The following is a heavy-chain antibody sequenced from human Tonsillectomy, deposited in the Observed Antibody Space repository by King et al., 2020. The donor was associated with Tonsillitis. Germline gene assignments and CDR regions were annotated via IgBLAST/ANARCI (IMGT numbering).Heavy chain of an antibody. D-gene: IGHD4-17*01. CDR3: AGGSVGYGDYEEYVDY. CDR2: IYYSGST. CDR1: GGSISSSSYY. V-gene: IGHV4-39*01. J-gene: IGHJ4*02. Sequence: QLQESGPGLVKPSETLSLTCTVSGGSISSSSYYWGWIRQPPGKGLEWIGSIYYSGSTYYNPSLKSRVTISVDTSKNQFSLKLSSVTAADTAVYYCAGGSVGYGDYEEYVDYWGQGALVSVSS.